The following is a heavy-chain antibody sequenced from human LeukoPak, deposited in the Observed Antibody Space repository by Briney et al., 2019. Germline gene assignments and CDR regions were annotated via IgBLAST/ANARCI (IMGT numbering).Heavy chain of an antibody. V-gene: IGHV3-15*01. J-gene: IGHJ4*02. CDR3: TTPYGSGSYYTDY. Sequence: EPGGSLRLSCAASGFTFSSYWMSWVRQAPGKGLEWVGRIKSKTDGGTTDYAAPVKGRFTISRDDSKNTLYLQMNSLKTEDTAVYYCTTPYGSGSYYTDYWGQGTLVTVSS. CDR2: IKSKTDGGTT. CDR1: GFTFSSYW. D-gene: IGHD3-10*01.